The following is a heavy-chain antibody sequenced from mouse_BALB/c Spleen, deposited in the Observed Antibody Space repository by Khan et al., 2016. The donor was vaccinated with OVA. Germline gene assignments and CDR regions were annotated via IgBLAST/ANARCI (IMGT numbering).Heavy chain of an antibody. Sequence: QIQLVQSGPELKKPGETVKISCKASGYTFTNYGMNWVKQSPGKALKWMGWINTYTGAPTYADDCKGRFAFSLETSASTAYLLINNLTNEDTATYFCARPPYFSYTMDYWGQGTSVTVSS. CDR3: ARPPYFSYTMDY. CDR1: GYTFTNYG. CDR2: INTYTGAP. J-gene: IGHJ4*01. D-gene: IGHD2-10*01. V-gene: IGHV9-3-1*01.